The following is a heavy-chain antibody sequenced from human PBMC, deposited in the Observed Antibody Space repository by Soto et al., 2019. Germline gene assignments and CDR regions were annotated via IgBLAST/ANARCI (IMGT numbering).Heavy chain of an antibody. CDR3: AKDYYGSGRFDY. CDR2: ISYDGSXK. Sequence: GGSLRLSCAASGFTFSSYGMHWVRQAPGKGLEWVAVISYDGSXKYYADSVKGRFTISRDNSKNTLYLQMNSLRAEDTAVYYCAKDYYGSGRFDYWGQGTLVTVSS. J-gene: IGHJ4*02. V-gene: IGHV3-30*18. D-gene: IGHD3-10*01. CDR1: GFTFSSYG.